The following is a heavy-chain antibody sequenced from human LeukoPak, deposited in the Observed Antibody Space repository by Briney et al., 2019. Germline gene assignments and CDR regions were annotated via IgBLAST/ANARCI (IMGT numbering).Heavy chain of an antibody. CDR2: IYYSGST. Sequence: SETLSLTCTVSGGSISSYYWSWIRQPPGKGLEWIGYIYYSGSTNYNPSLKSRVTISVDTSKNQFSLKLSSVTAADTAVYYCASTAYYDSSGIDYWGQGTLVTVSS. V-gene: IGHV4-59*08. CDR1: GGSISSYY. J-gene: IGHJ4*02. CDR3: ASTAYYDSSGIDY. D-gene: IGHD3-22*01.